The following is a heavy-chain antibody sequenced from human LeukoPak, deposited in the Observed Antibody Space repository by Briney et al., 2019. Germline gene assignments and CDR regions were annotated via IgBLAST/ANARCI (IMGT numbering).Heavy chain of an antibody. D-gene: IGHD3-9*01. CDR1: GYTLTELS. J-gene: IGHJ5*02. V-gene: IGHV1-24*01. CDR3: ARGASVILTGYYDNWFDP. Sequence: ASVKGSCKVSGYTLTELSMHWVRQAPGKGLEWMGGFDPEDGETIYAQKFQGRVTMTEDTSTDIAYMELSSLRSEDTAVYYCARGASVILTGYYDNWFDPWGQGTLVTVSS. CDR2: FDPEDGET.